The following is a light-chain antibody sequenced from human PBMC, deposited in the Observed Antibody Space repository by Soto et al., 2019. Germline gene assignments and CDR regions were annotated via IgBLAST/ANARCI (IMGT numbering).Light chain of an antibody. V-gene: IGLV2-8*01. CDR1: TSDVGGYNY. J-gene: IGLJ2*01. CDR3: SSYAGSKNFIL. Sequence: QSVLTQPPSASGSPGQSVTISCTGTTSDVGGYNYVSWYQLHPGKVPKLIISEVNKRPSGVPDRFSGSKSGSTASLTVSGLQAEGEADYFCSSYAGSKNFILFGGGTKVTVL. CDR2: EVN.